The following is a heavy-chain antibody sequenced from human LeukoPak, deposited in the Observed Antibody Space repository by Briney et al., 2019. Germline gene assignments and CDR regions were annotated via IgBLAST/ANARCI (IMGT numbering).Heavy chain of an antibody. CDR2: IIPIFGTA. CDR1: GGTFSSYA. V-gene: IGHV1-69*13. CDR3: ARDPLRDTAMVNAFDI. J-gene: IGHJ3*02. Sequence: ASVKVSCKASGGTFSSYAISWVRQAPGQGLEWMGGIIPIFGTANYAQKFQGRVTITADESTSTAYMELSSLRSEDTAVYYCARDPLRDTAMVNAFDIWGQGTMVTVSS. D-gene: IGHD5-18*01.